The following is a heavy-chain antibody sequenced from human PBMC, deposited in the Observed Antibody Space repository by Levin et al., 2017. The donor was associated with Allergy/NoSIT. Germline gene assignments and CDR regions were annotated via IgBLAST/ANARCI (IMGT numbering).Heavy chain of an antibody. D-gene: IGHD1-26*01. V-gene: IGHV1-46*01. Sequence: GESLKISCKASGYTFTSYYMHWVRQAPGQGLEWMGIINPSGGSTSYAQKFQGRVTMTRDTSTSTVYMELSSLRSEDTAVYYCAIFPSGSYSFDYWGQGTLVTVSS. CDR3: AIFPSGSYSFDY. CDR2: INPSGGST. J-gene: IGHJ4*02. CDR1: GYTFTSYY.